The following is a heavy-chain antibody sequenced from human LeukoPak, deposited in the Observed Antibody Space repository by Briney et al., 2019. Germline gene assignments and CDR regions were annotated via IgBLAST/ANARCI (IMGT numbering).Heavy chain of an antibody. J-gene: IGHJ4*02. CDR2: IYYSGST. CDR3: ARQWYSSTDFDY. Sequence: SETLSLTCTVSGGSISSYYWSWIRPPPGKGLEWIGYIYYSGSTNYNPSLKSRVTISVDTSKNQFSLKLSSVTAADTAVYYCARQWYSSTDFDYWGQGTLVTVSS. V-gene: IGHV4-59*08. CDR1: GGSISSYY. D-gene: IGHD6-13*01.